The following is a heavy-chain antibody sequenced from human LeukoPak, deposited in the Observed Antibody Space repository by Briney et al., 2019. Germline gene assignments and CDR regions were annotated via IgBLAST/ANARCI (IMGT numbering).Heavy chain of an antibody. CDR1: GFTFSSYG. J-gene: IGHJ4*02. Sequence: PGRSLRLSCAASGFTFSSYGMHWVRQAPGKGLEWVAVIWYDGSNKYYADSVKGRFTISRDNSKNTLYLQMNSPRAEDTAVYYCARDQGSFYFDCWGQGTLVTVSS. CDR3: ARDQGSFYFDC. V-gene: IGHV3-33*01. D-gene: IGHD2-15*01. CDR2: IWYDGSNK.